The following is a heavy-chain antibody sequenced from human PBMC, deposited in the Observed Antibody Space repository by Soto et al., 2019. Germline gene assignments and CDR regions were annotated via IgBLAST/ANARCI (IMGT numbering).Heavy chain of an antibody. D-gene: IGHD3-16*01. V-gene: IGHV4-4*02. CDR2: ISRSEGS. CDR1: GGYITNTKW. J-gene: IGHJ6*02. CDR3: ATQTISYTWGV. Sequence: QVQLQESGPGLVKPSGTLSLSCAVSGGYITNTKWWTWVRQAPGKGLEWIVEISRSEGSTYNPSLKGRVAMSLETSNSQFSLRLSSVTAEDTAVYYCATQTISYTWGVWGQGTKVTVS.